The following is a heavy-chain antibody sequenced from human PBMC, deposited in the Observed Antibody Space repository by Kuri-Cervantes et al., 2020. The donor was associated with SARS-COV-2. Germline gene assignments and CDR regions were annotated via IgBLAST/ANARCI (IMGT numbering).Heavy chain of an antibody. D-gene: IGHD6-6*01. CDR3: ARMYSSSSGYYFDY. V-gene: IGHV3-7*01. J-gene: IGHJ4*02. Sequence: GGSLRLSCAASGFTFSSYWMSWVRQAPGKGLEWVANIKQDGSEKYYVDSVKGRFTISRDNAKNSLYLQMNSLRAEDTAVNYCARMYSSSSGYYFDYWGQGTLVTVSS. CDR1: GFTFSSYW. CDR2: IKQDGSEK.